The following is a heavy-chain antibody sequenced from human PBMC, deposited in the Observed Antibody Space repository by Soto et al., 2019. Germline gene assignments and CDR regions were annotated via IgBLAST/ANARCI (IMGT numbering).Heavy chain of an antibody. V-gene: IGHV3-23*01. CDR1: GFTFSSYA. Sequence: GGSLRLSCAASGFTFSSYAMSWVRQAPGKGLEWVSAISGSGGSTYYAESVKGRFTISRDNSKNTLYLQMNSLRAEDTAVYYCARFWDPPPYYFDYWGQGTLVTVSS. J-gene: IGHJ4*02. D-gene: IGHD1-26*01. CDR2: ISGSGGST. CDR3: ARFWDPPPYYFDY.